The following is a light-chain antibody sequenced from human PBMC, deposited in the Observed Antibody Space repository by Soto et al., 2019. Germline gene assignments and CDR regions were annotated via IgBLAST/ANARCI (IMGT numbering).Light chain of an antibody. Sequence: DIQLTQSPSFLSASVGDIVTITCRASQGISSYLAWYQQKPGKAPKLLIYAASTLQSGVPSRFRGSGSGTEFTLTISSRPPEDFATYCCQQLNRFGPGTNVDIK. V-gene: IGKV1-9*01. CDR3: QQLNR. J-gene: IGKJ3*01. CDR1: QGISSY. CDR2: AAS.